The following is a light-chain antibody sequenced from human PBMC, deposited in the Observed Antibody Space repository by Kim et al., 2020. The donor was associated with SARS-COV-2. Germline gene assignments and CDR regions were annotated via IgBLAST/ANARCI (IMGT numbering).Light chain of an antibody. CDR2: EDD. V-gene: IGLV6-57*03. Sequence: KAVTISCTRSSCNIASNYVQWFQQRPGSAPSTVILEDDQRPTGVPDRFSGSIDSSSNSASLTISGLKTEDEADYYCQSYDSTNHVIFGGGTKVTVL. CDR3: QSYDSTNHVI. CDR1: SCNIASNY. J-gene: IGLJ2*01.